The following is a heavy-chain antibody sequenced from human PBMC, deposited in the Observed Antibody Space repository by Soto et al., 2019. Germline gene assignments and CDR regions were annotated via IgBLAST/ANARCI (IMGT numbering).Heavy chain of an antibody. CDR2: IFYSGSI. J-gene: IGHJ6*03. D-gene: IGHD2-15*01. Sequence: SETLSLTCTVSGGSISRGGYHWSWIRQHPGKGLEWIGYIFYSGSINYNPSLKSRVLISVDTSKNQFSLKLRSVTAADTAVYYCARQDGYYYYMDVWGKGTTVTVSS. CDR3: ARQDGYYYYMDV. CDR1: GGSISRGGYH. V-gene: IGHV4-61*08.